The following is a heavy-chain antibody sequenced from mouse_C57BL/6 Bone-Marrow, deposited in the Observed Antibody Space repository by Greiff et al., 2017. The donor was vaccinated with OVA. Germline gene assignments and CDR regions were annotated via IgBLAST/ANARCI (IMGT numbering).Heavy chain of an antibody. CDR1: GFTFSSYG. CDR3: ARHSSGSYYLDY. V-gene: IGHV5-6*01. Sequence: EVKLMESGGDLVKPGGSLKLSCAASGFTFSSYGMSWVRQTPDKRLEWVATISSGGSYTYYPDSVKGRFTISRDNAKNTLYLQMSSLKSEDTAVYYCARHSSGSYYLDYWGQGTTLTVSS. CDR2: ISSGGSYT. D-gene: IGHD3-2*02. J-gene: IGHJ2*01.